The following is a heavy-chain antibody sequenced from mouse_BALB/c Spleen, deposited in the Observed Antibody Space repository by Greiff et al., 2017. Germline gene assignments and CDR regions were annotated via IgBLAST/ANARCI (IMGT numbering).Heavy chain of an antibody. CDR1: GYTFTSYW. CDR3: TRLKGYAMDY. Sequence: QVQLQQPGAELVRPGASVKLSCKASGYTFTSYWINWVKQRPGQGLEWIGNIYPSDSYTNYNQKFKDKATLTVDKSSSTAYMQLSSPTSEDSAVYYCTRLKGYAMDYWGQGTSVTVSS. CDR2: IYPSDSYT. J-gene: IGHJ4*01. V-gene: IGHV1-69*02.